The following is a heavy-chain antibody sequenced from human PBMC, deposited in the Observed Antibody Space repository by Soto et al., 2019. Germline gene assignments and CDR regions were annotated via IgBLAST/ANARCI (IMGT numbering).Heavy chain of an antibody. CDR3: STRDYDTNGYYRFDP. CDR1: GGSFSGHS. J-gene: IGHJ5*01. CDR2: INHSGRV. Sequence: KASETLSLTCAVYGGSFSGHSWTWIRQSPGKGLEWIGDINHSGRVNYSPSLKSRVTISLDTSKNQFSLTLSAVTAADTAMYYCSTRDYDTNGYYRFDPWGQGTLVTVSS. V-gene: IGHV4-34*01. D-gene: IGHD3-22*01.